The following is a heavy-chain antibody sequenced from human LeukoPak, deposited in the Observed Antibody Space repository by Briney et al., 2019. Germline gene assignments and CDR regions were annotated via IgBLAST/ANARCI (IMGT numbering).Heavy chain of an antibody. CDR1: GYTFTGYY. CDR3: ARSYNVDTYYGMDV. V-gene: IGHV1-2*02. J-gene: IGHJ6*02. Sequence: ASVKVSCKASGYTFTGYYMHWVRQAPGQGLEWMGWINPNSGGTNYAQKFQGRVTMTRDTSISTAYMELSRLRSDDTAVYYCARSYNVDTYYGMDVWGQGTTVTVSS. D-gene: IGHD2-15*01. CDR2: INPNSGGT.